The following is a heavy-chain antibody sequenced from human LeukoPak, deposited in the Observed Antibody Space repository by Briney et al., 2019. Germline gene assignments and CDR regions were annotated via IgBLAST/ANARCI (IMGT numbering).Heavy chain of an antibody. CDR1: GYTFTSYG. V-gene: IGHV1-18*01. CDR3: ARDRLSGSYRDNFDY. D-gene: IGHD1-26*01. J-gene: IGHJ4*02. Sequence: ASVKVSCKASGYTFTSYGISWVRQAPGQGLEWMGWISAYNGNTNYAQKLQGRVTMTTDTSTSTAYMELRSLRSDDTAVYYCARDRLSGSYRDNFDYWGQGTLVTVSS. CDR2: ISAYNGNT.